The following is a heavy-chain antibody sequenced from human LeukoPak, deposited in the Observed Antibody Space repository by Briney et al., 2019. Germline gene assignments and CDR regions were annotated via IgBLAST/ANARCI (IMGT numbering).Heavy chain of an antibody. D-gene: IGHD6-13*01. CDR1: GFTFSSYG. Sequence: PGGSLRLSCAASGFTFSSYGMHWVRQAPGKGLEWVAFIRYDGSNKYYADSVKGRFTISRDNSKNTLYLQMNSLRAEDTAVYYCARTIAAALDYWGQGTLVTVSS. CDR3: ARTIAAALDY. V-gene: IGHV3-30*02. CDR2: IRYDGSNK. J-gene: IGHJ4*02.